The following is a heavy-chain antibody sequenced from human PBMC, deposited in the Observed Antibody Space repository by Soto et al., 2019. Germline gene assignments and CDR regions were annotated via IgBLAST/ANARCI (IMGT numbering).Heavy chain of an antibody. Sequence: GGSLRLSCAASGFTFSSYWMHWVRQAPGKGLVWVSRMDEDGGTTDYADSVKGRFTISRDNAKNTLYLQMNSLRVEDTAVYYCASDLSGRADVWGQGTTVTVSS. CDR3: ASDLSGRADV. J-gene: IGHJ6*02. V-gene: IGHV3-74*01. CDR2: MDEDGGTT. D-gene: IGHD3-10*01. CDR1: GFTFSSYW.